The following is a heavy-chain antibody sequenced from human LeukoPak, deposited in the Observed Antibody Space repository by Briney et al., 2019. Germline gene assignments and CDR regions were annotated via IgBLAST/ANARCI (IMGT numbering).Heavy chain of an antibody. Sequence: ASVKVSCKASGYTFTSYDIHWVRQATGQGLEWMGWMNPNSGNTGYAQKFQGRVTITRNTSISTAYMELSSLRSEDTAVYYCARGLYGYSYGTLRYYHYYMDVWGKGTTVTVSS. CDR3: ARGLYGYSYGTLRYYHYYMDV. CDR1: GYTFTSYD. D-gene: IGHD5-18*01. CDR2: MNPNSGNT. V-gene: IGHV1-8*03. J-gene: IGHJ6*03.